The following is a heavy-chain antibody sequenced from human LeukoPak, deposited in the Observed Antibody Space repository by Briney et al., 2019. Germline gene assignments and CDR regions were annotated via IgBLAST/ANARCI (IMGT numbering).Heavy chain of an antibody. V-gene: IGHV3-23*01. CDR2: ISANGGST. J-gene: IGHJ4*02. CDR1: GFTFSNYA. Sequence: GGSLRLSCAASGFTFSNYAMSWVRQAPGKGLEWVSTISANGGSTYYADSVKGRFTISRDNSKNTLYLQLNSLRAEDTAVYYCANRPTTVGYRGQGTLVTVSS. CDR3: ANRPTTVGY. D-gene: IGHD4-17*01.